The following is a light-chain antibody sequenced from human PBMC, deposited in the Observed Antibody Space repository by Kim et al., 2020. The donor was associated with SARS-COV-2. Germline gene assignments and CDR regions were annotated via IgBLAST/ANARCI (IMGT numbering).Light chain of an antibody. CDR3: NSRDSSGNHWV. CDR2: GKN. V-gene: IGLV3-19*01. J-gene: IGLJ3*02. Sequence: ALGTTVRIKCQGDSLKSDYASWYQQKPGQAPVLVIDGKNNRPSGIPDRFSGSSSGNTASLTITGAQAEDEADYYCNSRDSSGNHWVFGGGTQLTVL. CDR1: SLKSDY.